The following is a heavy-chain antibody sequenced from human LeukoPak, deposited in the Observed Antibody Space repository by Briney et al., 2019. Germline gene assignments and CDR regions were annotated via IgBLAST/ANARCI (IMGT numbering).Heavy chain of an antibody. V-gene: IGHV1-2*02. D-gene: IGHD6-13*01. CDR2: INPNSGGT. Sequence: ASVKVSCKVSGYTLTELSMHWVRQAPGQGLEWMGWINPNSGGTNYAQKFQGRVTMTRDTSISTAYMELSRLRSDDTAVYYCARPYSSSWYDFDYWGQGTLVTVSS. CDR3: ARPYSSSWYDFDY. CDR1: GYTLTELS. J-gene: IGHJ4*02.